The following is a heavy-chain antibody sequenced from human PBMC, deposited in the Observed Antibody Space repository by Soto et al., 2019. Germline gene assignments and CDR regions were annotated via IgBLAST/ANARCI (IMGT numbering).Heavy chain of an antibody. CDR2: IRSKTYGGTT. CDR3: TRPFCPNVICYDGLYYYGMDV. V-gene: IGHV3-49*04. CDR1: RFTVGDYA. Sequence: AGGSLRLSCTACRFTVGDYAISGVRQETGKGMEWVGFIRSKTYGGTTEYAASMEGRFTISRDDSNSIAYLLMNSLRPEDTAVYYCTRPFCPNVICYDGLYYYGMDVWGQGTTVTVS. D-gene: IGHD2-8*01. J-gene: IGHJ6*02.